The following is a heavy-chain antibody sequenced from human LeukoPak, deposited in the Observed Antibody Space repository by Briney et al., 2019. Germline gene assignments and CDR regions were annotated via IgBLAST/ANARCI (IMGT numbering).Heavy chain of an antibody. Sequence: PGGSLRLSCAASGFTFGSYAMTWVRRSPGKGLEWVSTIGARGGGDTYYADSVKGRFTISRDNSKNTLYLQMKSLRAEDTAVYYCAKDDASGSYSHYWGQGTLVSVSS. CDR3: AKDDASGSYSHY. D-gene: IGHD1-26*01. CDR1: GFTFGSYA. CDR2: IGARGGGDT. J-gene: IGHJ4*02. V-gene: IGHV3-23*01.